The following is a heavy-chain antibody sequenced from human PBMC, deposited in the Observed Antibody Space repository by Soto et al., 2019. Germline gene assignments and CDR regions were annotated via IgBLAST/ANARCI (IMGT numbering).Heavy chain of an antibody. D-gene: IGHD4-17*01. J-gene: IGHJ4*02. V-gene: IGHV4-34*01. CDR3: ARFSPYGVILDY. Sequence: QVQLQQWGAGLLNPSETLSLTCAVYGGSFSGYYWSWIRQPPGKGLEWIGEINHSGSTNYKPSLKSRVTISVDTSKNQFSLKLSSVTAADTAVYYCARFSPYGVILDYWGQGTLVTVSS. CDR1: GGSFSGYY. CDR2: INHSGST.